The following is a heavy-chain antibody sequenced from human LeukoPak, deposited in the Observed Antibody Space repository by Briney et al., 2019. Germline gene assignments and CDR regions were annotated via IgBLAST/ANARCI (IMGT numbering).Heavy chain of an antibody. CDR1: GGSISSGDYY. V-gene: IGHV4-30-4*01. Sequence: SETLSLTCTVSGGSISSGDYYWSWIRQPPGKGLEWTGYIYYSGSTYYNPSLKSRVTISVDTSKNQFSLKLSSVTAADTAVYYCARVGYDSSGYLTIDYWGQGTLVTVSS. D-gene: IGHD3-22*01. J-gene: IGHJ4*02. CDR2: IYYSGST. CDR3: ARVGYDSSGYLTIDY.